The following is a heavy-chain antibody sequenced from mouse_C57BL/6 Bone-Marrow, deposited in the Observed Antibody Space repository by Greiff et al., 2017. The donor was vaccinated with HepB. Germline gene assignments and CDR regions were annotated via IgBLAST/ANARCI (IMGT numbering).Heavy chain of an antibody. CDR3: VRAGGYGNYVAMDY. CDR2: IWTGGGT. Sequence: VQLQESGPGLVAPSQSLSITCTVSGFSLTSYAISWVRQPPGKGLEWLGVIWTGGGTNYNSALKSRLSISKDNSKSQVFLKMNSLQTDDTARYYCVRAGGYGNYVAMDYWGQGTSVTVSS. CDR1: GFSLTSYA. D-gene: IGHD2-1*01. J-gene: IGHJ4*01. V-gene: IGHV2-9-1*01.